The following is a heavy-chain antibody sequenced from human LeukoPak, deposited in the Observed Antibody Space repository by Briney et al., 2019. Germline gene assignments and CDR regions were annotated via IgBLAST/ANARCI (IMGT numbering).Heavy chain of an antibody. D-gene: IGHD2-2*01. V-gene: IGHV3-33*01. CDR2: IWYDGSNK. J-gene: IGHJ6*02. CDR3: ARKGCSSTSCYPPYYYYGMDV. Sequence: GGSLRLSCAASGFTFSSYGMHWVRQAPGKGLEWVAVIWYDGSNKYYADSVKGRFTISRDNSKNTLYLQMNSLRAEDTAVYYCARKGCSSTSCYPPYYYYGMDVWGQGTTVTVSS. CDR1: GFTFSSYG.